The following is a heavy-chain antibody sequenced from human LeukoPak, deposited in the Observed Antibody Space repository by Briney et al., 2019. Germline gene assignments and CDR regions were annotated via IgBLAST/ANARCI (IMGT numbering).Heavy chain of an antibody. J-gene: IGHJ4*02. V-gene: IGHV3-49*04. CDR3: TRDQTPYY. CDR2: IARETYGGTA. CDR1: GFTFGDYA. Sequence: GGSLRLSCTASGFTFGDYAMTWVRQGPGKGLEWVGFIARETYGGTAEYAASVKGSFNISRDDSKSIDYLQMNSLKTEDTAVYYCTRDQTPYYWGQGTLVTVPS.